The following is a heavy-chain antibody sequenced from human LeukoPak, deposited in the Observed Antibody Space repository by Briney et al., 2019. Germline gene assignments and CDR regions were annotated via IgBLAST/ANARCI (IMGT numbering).Heavy chain of an antibody. CDR2: IYSGGST. CDR1: GFTVSSNY. Sequence: PGGSLRLSCAASGFTVSSNYMSWVRQAPGKGLEWVSVIYSGGSTYYADSVKGRFTISRDNSKNTLYLQMNSLRAEDTAVYYCARSSGSYFRMGYYFDYWGQGTLVTVSS. D-gene: IGHD1-26*01. J-gene: IGHJ4*02. CDR3: ARSSGSYFRMGYYFDY. V-gene: IGHV3-53*01.